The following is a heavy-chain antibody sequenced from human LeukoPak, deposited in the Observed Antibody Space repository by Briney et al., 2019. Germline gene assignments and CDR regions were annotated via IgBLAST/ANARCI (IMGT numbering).Heavy chain of an antibody. CDR2: IDPNTGDT. Sequence: ASVKVSCKAFGYTFTNYYIHWVRQAPGQGLEWMGRIDPNTGDTNYAQKFQGRVTMTRDTSVSTAYMELSRLRSDDTAVYYCTRIIDYWGQGTLVTVSS. J-gene: IGHJ4*02. CDR1: GYTFTNYY. V-gene: IGHV1-2*06. CDR3: TRIIDY.